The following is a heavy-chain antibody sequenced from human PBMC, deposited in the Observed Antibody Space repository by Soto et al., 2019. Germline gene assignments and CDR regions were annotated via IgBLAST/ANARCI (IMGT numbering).Heavy chain of an antibody. Sequence: SETLSLTCAVSGYSISSGYYWGWIRQPPGKGLEWIGYIYYSGSTNYNPSLKSRVTISVDTSKNQFSLKLSSVTAADTAVYYCARDFNSLNYYDSSGYYYPGAFDIWGQGTMVTVSS. V-gene: IGHV4-38-2*02. CDR3: ARDFNSLNYYDSSGYYYPGAFDI. D-gene: IGHD3-22*01. CDR1: GYSISSGYY. J-gene: IGHJ3*02. CDR2: IYYSGST.